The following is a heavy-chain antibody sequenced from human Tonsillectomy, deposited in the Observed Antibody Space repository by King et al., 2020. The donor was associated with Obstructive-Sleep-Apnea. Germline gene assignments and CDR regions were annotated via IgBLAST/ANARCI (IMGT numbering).Heavy chain of an antibody. CDR1: GFSLSAYS. Sequence: DVQLVESGGGLVQPGGSLRLSCKASGFSLSAYSMNWVRQAPGKGLEWVSYIGFTTMFSADSVKGRFTISRDDAENSIYLQMNSLRGEDTAVYYCVREKGGNIPAFDYWGRGTLVTVSS. D-gene: IGHD6-25*01. CDR2: IGFTTM. V-gene: IGHV3-48*04. CDR3: VREKGGNIPAFDY. J-gene: IGHJ4*02.